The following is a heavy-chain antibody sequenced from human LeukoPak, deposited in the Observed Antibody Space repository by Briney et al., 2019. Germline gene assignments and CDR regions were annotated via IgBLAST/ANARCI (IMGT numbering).Heavy chain of an antibody. CDR3: ARDRPMYYYDSSGYWEFDY. V-gene: IGHV1-69*05. Sequence: SVKVSCTASGGTFSSYAISWVRQAPGQGLEWMGRIIPIFGTANYAQKFQGRVTITTDESTSTAYMELSSLRSEDTAVYYCARDRPMYYYDSSGYWEFDYWGQGTLVTVSS. J-gene: IGHJ4*02. D-gene: IGHD3-22*01. CDR1: GGTFSSYA. CDR2: IIPIFGTA.